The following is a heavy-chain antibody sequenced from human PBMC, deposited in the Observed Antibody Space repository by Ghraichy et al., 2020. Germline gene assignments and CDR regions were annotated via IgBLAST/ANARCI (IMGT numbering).Heavy chain of an antibody. D-gene: IGHD1-1*01. Sequence: SETLSLTCTVSGGSISSYYWSWIRQPPGKGLEWIGYIYYSGSTNYNPSLKSRVTISVDTSKNQFSLKLSSVTAADTAVYYCARVHTVPELDLYYFDYWGQGTLVTVSS. V-gene: IGHV4-59*01. CDR3: ARVHTVPELDLYYFDY. J-gene: IGHJ4*02. CDR1: GGSISSYY. CDR2: IYYSGST.